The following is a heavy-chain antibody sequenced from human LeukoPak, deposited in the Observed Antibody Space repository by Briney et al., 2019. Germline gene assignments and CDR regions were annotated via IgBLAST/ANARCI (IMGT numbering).Heavy chain of an antibody. CDR3: ARDRNYYDSSGYYFAN. V-gene: IGHV4-61*01. CDR1: GGSVSSGSSF. J-gene: IGHJ4*02. D-gene: IGHD3-22*01. Sequence: SETLPLTCTVSGGSVSSGSSFWSWIRQPPGKGLEWIGYIYHSGNTNYNPSLKSRVTISVDTSKSQLSLKLNSVTAADTAVYYCARDRNYYDSSGYYFANWGQGTLVTVSS. CDR2: IYHSGNT.